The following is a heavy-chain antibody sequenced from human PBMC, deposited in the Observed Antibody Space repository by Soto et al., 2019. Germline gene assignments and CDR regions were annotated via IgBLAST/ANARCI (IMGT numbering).Heavy chain of an antibody. CDR2: MSGTGDGT. D-gene: IGHD3-3*01. V-gene: IGHV3-23*01. CDR3: AKADSFWSGHSQNYLDH. CDR1: GFIFSSFA. Sequence: GSLRLSCAASGFIFSSFAMAWFRHAPGRGLEWLSLMSGTGDGTFYADSVKGRFTISRDNSKTILYLHMNSLTVEDTAVYFCAKADSFWSGHSQNYLDHGGQGSLVTVSS. J-gene: IGHJ4*02.